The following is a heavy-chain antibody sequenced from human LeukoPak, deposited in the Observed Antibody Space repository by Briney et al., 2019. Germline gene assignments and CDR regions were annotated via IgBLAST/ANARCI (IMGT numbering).Heavy chain of an antibody. V-gene: IGHV4-34*01. J-gene: IGHJ3*02. D-gene: IGHD2-2*01. CDR3: ARGLKGYCSSTSCYPYWKSAFDI. Sequence: SETLSLTCAVYGGSFSGYYWSWIRQPPGKGLEWIGEINHSGSTNYNPSLKSRVTISVDTSKNQFSLKLSSVTAADTAVYYCARGLKGYCSSTSCYPYWKSAFDIWGQGTMVTVSS. CDR1: GGSFSGYY. CDR2: INHSGST.